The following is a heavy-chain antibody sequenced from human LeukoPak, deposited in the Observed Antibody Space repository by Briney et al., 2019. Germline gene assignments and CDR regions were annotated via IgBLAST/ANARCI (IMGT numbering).Heavy chain of an antibody. CDR2: ISYDGSNK. Sequence: GGSLRLSCAASGFTFSSYGMHWVRQAPGKGLEWVAVISYDGSNKYYADSVKGRFTISRDNSKNTLYLQMNSLRAEDTAVYYCAKVGDSNVRYSSSWTYYYMDVWGKGTTVTVSS. CDR1: GFTFSSYG. CDR3: AKVGDSNVRYSSSWTYYYMDV. D-gene: IGHD6-13*01. V-gene: IGHV3-30*18. J-gene: IGHJ6*03.